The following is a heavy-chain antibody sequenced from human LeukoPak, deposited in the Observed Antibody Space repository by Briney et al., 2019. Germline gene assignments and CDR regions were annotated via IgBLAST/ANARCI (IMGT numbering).Heavy chain of an antibody. CDR1: GFSFSTYE. D-gene: IGHD6-19*01. Sequence: GGSLRLSCAAAGFSFSTYEMNWVRQAPGKGLEWVSYISSSGSTMYYADSVKGRFTISRDNAKNSLYLQMNSLRAEDTAVYYCARASSGWYNWFDPWGQGTLVTVSS. CDR3: ARASSGWYNWFDP. CDR2: ISSSGSTM. V-gene: IGHV3-48*03. J-gene: IGHJ5*02.